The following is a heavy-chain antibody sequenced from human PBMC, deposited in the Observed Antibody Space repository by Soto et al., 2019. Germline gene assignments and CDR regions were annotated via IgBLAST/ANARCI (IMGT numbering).Heavy chain of an antibody. Sequence: VASVKVSCKASGYTFTSYAMHWVRQAPGQRLEWMGWINAGNGNTKYSQKFQGRVTITRDTSASTAYMELSSLRSEDTAVYYCARDLAYGDYVVFDYWGQGTLVTVYS. CDR1: GYTFTSYA. V-gene: IGHV1-3*01. D-gene: IGHD4-17*01. CDR2: INAGNGNT. J-gene: IGHJ4*02. CDR3: ARDLAYGDYVVFDY.